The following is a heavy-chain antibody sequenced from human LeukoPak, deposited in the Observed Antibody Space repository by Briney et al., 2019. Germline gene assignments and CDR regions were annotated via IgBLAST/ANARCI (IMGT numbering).Heavy chain of an antibody. V-gene: IGHV1-46*01. D-gene: IGHD3-16*01. CDR2: INPSGGST. Sequence: ASVKVSCKASGYTFTSYYMHWVRQAPEQGLEWMGIINPSGGSTSYAQKFQGRVTMTRDTSTSTVYMELSSLRPEDTAVYYCARDFGEMVPLYWGQGTLVTVPS. CDR3: ARDFGEMVPLY. CDR1: GYTFTSYY. J-gene: IGHJ4*02.